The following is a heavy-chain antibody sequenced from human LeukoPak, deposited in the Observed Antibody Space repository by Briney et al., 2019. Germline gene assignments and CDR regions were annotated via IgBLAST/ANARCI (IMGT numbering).Heavy chain of an antibody. Sequence: PGGSLRLSCAASGFTFDDYAMHWVRQAPGKGLEWVSLISGDGGSTYYADSVKGRFTSSRDNSKNSLYLQMNSLRTEDTALYYCAKDQGRHYYDSSGYSFWGQGTLVTVSS. CDR2: ISGDGGST. V-gene: IGHV3-43*02. CDR3: AKDQGRHYYDSSGYSF. J-gene: IGHJ4*02. CDR1: GFTFDDYA. D-gene: IGHD3-22*01.